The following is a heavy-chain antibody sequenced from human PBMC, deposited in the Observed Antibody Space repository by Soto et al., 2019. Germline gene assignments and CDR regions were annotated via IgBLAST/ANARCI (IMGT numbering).Heavy chain of an antibody. J-gene: IGHJ3*02. CDR2: IHDSGTT. CDR3: ATVDGEWDAFEI. D-gene: IGHD3-10*01. CDR1: GGSISSYY. Sequence: VQLQESGPGLVKPSETLSLTCTVSGGSISSYYWGWIRQPPGQGLAWIGYIHDSGTTNYTPSLRSRVSMSVDTSKTQSSLKLNYVTAADSAVYYCATVDGEWDAFEIWGQGTMVTVSS. V-gene: IGHV4-59*01.